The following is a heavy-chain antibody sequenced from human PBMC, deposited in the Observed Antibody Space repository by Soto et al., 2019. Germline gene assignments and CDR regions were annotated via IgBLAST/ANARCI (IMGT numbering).Heavy chain of an antibody. CDR1: GGSISSSSYY. J-gene: IGHJ6*02. CDR2: IYYSGST. CDR3: ARRGGSYYYYYYYGMDV. D-gene: IGHD1-26*01. V-gene: IGHV4-39*01. Sequence: SETLSLTCTVSGGSISSSSYYWGWIRQPPGKGLEWIGSIYYSGSTYYNPSLKSRVTISVDTSKNQFSLKLSSVTAADTAVYYCARRGGSYYYYYYYGMDVWGQETTVTVSS.